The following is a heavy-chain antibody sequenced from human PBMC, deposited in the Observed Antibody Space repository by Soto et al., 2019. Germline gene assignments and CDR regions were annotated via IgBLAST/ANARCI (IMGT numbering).Heavy chain of an antibody. V-gene: IGHV3-15*05. D-gene: IGHD2-21*01. Sequence: LRLSCAASGFTFSNAWVTWVRGAPGRGLEWVGRIKSKTDGGTTDYAAPVKGSFTIARDGSKNVVYLHIKSLNIEVTAAYYCTADDGIHKNWCQGPLVTVCS. CDR2: IKSKTDGGTT. CDR1: GFTFSNAW. CDR3: TADDGIHKN. J-gene: IGHJ4*02.